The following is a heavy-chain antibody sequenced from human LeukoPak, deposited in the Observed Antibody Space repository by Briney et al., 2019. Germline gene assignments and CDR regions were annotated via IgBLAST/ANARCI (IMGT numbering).Heavy chain of an antibody. CDR1: GFTFNGYY. CDR3: ATDGAGFDT. CDR2: INIGGTNT. J-gene: IGHJ5*02. V-gene: IGHV3-11*01. Sequence: GGSLRLSCAASGFTFNGYYMSWIRQAPGKGLEWLSYINIGGTNTHYAESVKGRFTISRDNAKKSLYLEMNTLRAEDTAVYYCATDGAGFDTWGQGVLVTVSS.